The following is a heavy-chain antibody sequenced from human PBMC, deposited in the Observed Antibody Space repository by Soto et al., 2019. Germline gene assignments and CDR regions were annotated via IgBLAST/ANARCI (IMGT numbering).Heavy chain of an antibody. CDR3: ATSGNTVTTRKPDYYYYYMDV. CDR2: IYYSGST. V-gene: IGHV4-59*01. D-gene: IGHD4-17*01. Sequence: SETLSLTCTVSGGSISSYYWSWIRQPPGKGLEWIGYIYYSGSTNYNPSLKSRVTISVDTSKNQFSLKLSSVTAADTAVYYCATSGNTVTTRKPDYYYYYMDVWGKGTTVTVSS. CDR1: GGSISSYY. J-gene: IGHJ6*03.